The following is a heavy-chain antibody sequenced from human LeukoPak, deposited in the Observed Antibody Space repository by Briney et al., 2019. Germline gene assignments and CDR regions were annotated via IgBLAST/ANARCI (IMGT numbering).Heavy chain of an antibody. Sequence: SETLSLTCTVSGGSISSYYWSWIRQPPGKGLEWIGYIYYSGSTNYNPSLKSRVTISVDTSKNQFSLKLSSVTAADTAVYYCARVHYYDSSGYFPDIWGQGTMVTVSS. CDR2: IYYSGST. J-gene: IGHJ3*02. D-gene: IGHD3-22*01. CDR1: GGSISSYY. CDR3: ARVHYYDSSGYFPDI. V-gene: IGHV4-59*01.